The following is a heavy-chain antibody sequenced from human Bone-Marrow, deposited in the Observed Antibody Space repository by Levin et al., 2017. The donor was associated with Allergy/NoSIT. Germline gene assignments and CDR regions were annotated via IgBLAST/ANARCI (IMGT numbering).Heavy chain of an antibody. Sequence: GSGPTLVKPTQTLTLTCTFSGFSLSTNGVGVGWIRQPPGKALEWLALIYWDDDKRHSPSLKTRLTITKDTSKNQVVLTMTNMDPVDTATYYCALESRTYKYVSGSHPNWFDPWGQGTLVTVSS. CDR1: GFSLSTNGVG. V-gene: IGHV2-5*02. J-gene: IGHJ5*02. CDR3: ALESRTYKYVSGSHPNWFDP. D-gene: IGHD3-10*01. CDR2: IYWDDDK.